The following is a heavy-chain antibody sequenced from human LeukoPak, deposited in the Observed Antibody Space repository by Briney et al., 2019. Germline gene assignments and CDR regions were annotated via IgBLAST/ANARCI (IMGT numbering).Heavy chain of an antibody. J-gene: IGHJ4*02. CDR1: GFTFSDYY. CDR3: AKLVTPNTQGIDY. D-gene: IGHD3-9*01. Sequence: PGGSLRLSCAASGFTFSDYYMSWIRQAPGKGLEWVSYISSSSSYTNYADSVKGRFTISRDNSKNTLYLQMNSLRAEDTAVYYCAKLVTPNTQGIDYWGQGTLVTVSS. CDR2: ISSSSSYT. V-gene: IGHV3-11*03.